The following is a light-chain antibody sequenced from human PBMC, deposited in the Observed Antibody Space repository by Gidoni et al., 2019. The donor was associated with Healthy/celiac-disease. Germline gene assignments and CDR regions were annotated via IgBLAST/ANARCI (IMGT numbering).Light chain of an antibody. V-gene: IGKV1-39*01. CDR2: AAS. CDR1: QSISSY. J-gene: IGKJ4*01. CDR3: QQSYSTPLT. Sequence: IQMTQSPSSLSASVGDRATITCRASQSISSYLNWYQQKPGKAPKLLIYAASSLQSGVPSRFSGSGSGTDFTLTISSLQPEDFATYSCQQSYSTPLTFGGGTKVEIK.